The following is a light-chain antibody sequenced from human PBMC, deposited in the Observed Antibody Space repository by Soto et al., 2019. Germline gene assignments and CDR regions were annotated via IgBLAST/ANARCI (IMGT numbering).Light chain of an antibody. Sequence: EIVMTQSPATLSVSPGERATLSPRASQSISSNLAWYQQKPGQAPRLPIYGASTRATGIPARFSGSGSGTEFTLTISILQSEDFAVYYCQQYHNWPIPFGQGTRLEIK. CDR3: QQYHNWPIP. J-gene: IGKJ5*01. CDR2: GAS. CDR1: QSISSN. V-gene: IGKV3-15*01.